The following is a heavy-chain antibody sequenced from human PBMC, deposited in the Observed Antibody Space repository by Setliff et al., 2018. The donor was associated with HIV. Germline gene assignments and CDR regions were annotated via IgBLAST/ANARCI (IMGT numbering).Heavy chain of an antibody. D-gene: IGHD1-1*01. V-gene: IGHV4-4*02. CDR2: ISYTGIT. Sequence: SETLSLTCGVSGRSISSGNWWGWVRQAPGKGLEWIGEISYTGITNYNVSLQSRVAISLDKSNNEFSLNLRSVTAADTAVYFCARVKNPPGRGTGRLFDFWGQGTPVTVSS. CDR3: ARVKNPPGRGTGRLFDF. J-gene: IGHJ4*02. CDR1: GRSISSGNW.